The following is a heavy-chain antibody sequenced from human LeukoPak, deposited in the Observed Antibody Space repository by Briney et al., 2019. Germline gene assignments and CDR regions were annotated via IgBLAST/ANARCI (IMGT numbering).Heavy chain of an antibody. V-gene: IGHV4-34*01. CDR2: INHSGST. Sequence: SETLSLACAVYGGSFSGYYWSWIRQPPGKGLEWIGEINHSGSTNYNPSLKSRVTISVDTSKNQFSLKLSSVTAADTAVYYCARGRDSSETRNDYWGQGTLVTVSS. J-gene: IGHJ4*02. CDR1: GGSFSGYY. CDR3: ARGRDSSETRNDY. D-gene: IGHD3-22*01.